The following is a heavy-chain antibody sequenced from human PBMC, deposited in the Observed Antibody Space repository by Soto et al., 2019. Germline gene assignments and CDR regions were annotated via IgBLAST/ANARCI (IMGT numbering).Heavy chain of an antibody. J-gene: IGHJ4*02. CDR1: RDSVSSNGAA. Sequence: QTPSLTPAMSRDSVSSNGAAWNWIRQSPTSGLEWLGRTYYRSRWYSDYAPAVKRRITINPDTSQNQFSLQLNSVTPEDTAIYYCERDPPGFHSAFDFWGQGTLVTVSS. D-gene: IGHD4-4*01. CDR2: TYYRSRWYS. CDR3: ERDPPGFHSAFDF. V-gene: IGHV6-1*01.